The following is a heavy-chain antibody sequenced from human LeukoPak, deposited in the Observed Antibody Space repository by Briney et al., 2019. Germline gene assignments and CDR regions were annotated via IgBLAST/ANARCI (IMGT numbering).Heavy chain of an antibody. Sequence: SETLSLTCAVSGDSITNYYWSWIRQTPGEGLEWIGYIHYTGSTDYNPSLKSRVTISVDTSKTQFSLTLTSVTAVDTAVYYCARGRLTVRGIRVPYYFDSWGQGTLVPVSS. J-gene: IGHJ4*02. V-gene: IGHV4-59*01. CDR1: GDSITNYY. CDR2: IHYTGST. D-gene: IGHD3-10*01. CDR3: ARGRLTVRGIRVPYYFDS.